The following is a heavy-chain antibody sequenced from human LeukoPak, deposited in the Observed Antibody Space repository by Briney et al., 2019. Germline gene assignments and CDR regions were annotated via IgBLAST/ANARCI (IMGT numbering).Heavy chain of an antibody. CDR2: ISAYSGNT. CDR3: ARDVIGGSGSSPGY. J-gene: IGHJ4*02. D-gene: IGHD3-10*01. Sequence: ASVKVSCKASGYTFTSHGISWVRQAPGQGLEWMGWISAYSGNTNYAQILQGRVTMTTDTSTSTAYMELRSLRSDDTAVYYCARDVIGGSGSSPGYWGQGTLVTVSS. V-gene: IGHV1-18*01. CDR1: GYTFTSHG.